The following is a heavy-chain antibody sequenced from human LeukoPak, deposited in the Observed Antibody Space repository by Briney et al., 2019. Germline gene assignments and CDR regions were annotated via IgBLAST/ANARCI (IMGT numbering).Heavy chain of an antibody. CDR3: ARDRPPEYFDPSYRYYGLDV. J-gene: IGHJ6*02. CDR1: GYSFAGYH. D-gene: IGHD3-9*01. Sequence: ASVKVSCKASGYSFAGYHMHWVRQAPGQGLEWMGWINSSNGVTNFAQNFQGRVTMTTDTSVTTAYMELNSLTSDDTAVYYCARDRPPEYFDPSYRYYGLDVWGQGTTVTVSS. V-gene: IGHV1-2*02. CDR2: INSSNGVT.